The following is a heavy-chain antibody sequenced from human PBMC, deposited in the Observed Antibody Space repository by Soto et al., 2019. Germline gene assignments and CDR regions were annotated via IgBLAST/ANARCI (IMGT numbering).Heavy chain of an antibody. D-gene: IGHD3-3*01. Sequence: ASVKVSCKASGYTFTGYYMHWVRQAPGQGLEWMGWINPNSGGTNYAQKFQGRVTISADTAKNQFSLKLSSVTAADTAVYYCARLLGGVVIEGYYSGMDVWGQGTTVTVSS. CDR2: INPNSGGT. J-gene: IGHJ6*02. V-gene: IGHV1-2*02. CDR1: GYTFTGYY. CDR3: ARLLGGVVIEGYYSGMDV.